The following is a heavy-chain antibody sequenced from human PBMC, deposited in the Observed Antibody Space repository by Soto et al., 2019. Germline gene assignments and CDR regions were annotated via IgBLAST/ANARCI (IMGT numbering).Heavy chain of an antibody. CDR1: GYTFTGYH. D-gene: IGHD1-7*01. CDR3: AREITGSTSVYYGMDV. J-gene: IGHJ6*02. Sequence: ASVKVSCKASGYTFTGYHMHWVRQAPAQGLAWMGWLNPNSSGTNYAQKVQGWVTMTRDTSISSVYMELIRLRSEDTAVYYCAREITGSTSVYYGMDVWGQGTTVTVSS. CDR2: LNPNSSGT. V-gene: IGHV1-2*04.